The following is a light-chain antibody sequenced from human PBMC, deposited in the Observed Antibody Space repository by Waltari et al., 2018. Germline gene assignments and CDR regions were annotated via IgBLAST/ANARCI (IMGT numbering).Light chain of an antibody. CDR1: QGISSY. CDR3: QQYYSYQWT. CDR2: AAS. V-gene: IGKV1-8*01. J-gene: IGKJ1*01. Sequence: AIRITQSPSSLSASTGDRVPITCRASQGISSYLAWYQQKPGKVPKLLIYAASTLQSGVPSRFSGSGSGTDFTLTISCLQSEDFATYYCQQYYSYQWTFGQGTKVEIK.